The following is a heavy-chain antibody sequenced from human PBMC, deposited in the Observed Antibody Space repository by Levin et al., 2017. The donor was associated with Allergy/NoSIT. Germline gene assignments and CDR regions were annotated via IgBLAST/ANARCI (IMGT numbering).Heavy chain of an antibody. CDR1: GFTFSSYA. D-gene: IGHD1-26*01. CDR2: ISYDGSNK. J-gene: IGHJ4*02. Sequence: PGGSLRLSCAASGFTFSSYAMHWVRQAPGKGLEWVAVISYDGSNKYYADSVKGRFTISRDNSKNTLYLQMNSLRAEDTAVYYCAREGSGSYEGFDYWGQGTLVTVSS. CDR3: AREGSGSYEGFDY. V-gene: IGHV3-30*04.